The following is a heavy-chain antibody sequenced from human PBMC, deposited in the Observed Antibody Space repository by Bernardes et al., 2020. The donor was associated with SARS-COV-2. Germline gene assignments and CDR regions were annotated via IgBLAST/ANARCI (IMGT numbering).Heavy chain of an antibody. Sequence: GGSLRLSCTTSGFTFGDYALNWFRQAPGKGLEWVSLIRAKAYGGTAEYAASVRGRFTISRDDSKNIAYLQMNSLKTEDTAVYYCTRSSTWYFDFWGQGTLVTVSS. CDR2: IRAKAYGGTA. J-gene: IGHJ4*02. CDR1: GFTFGDYA. CDR3: TRSSTWYFDF. D-gene: IGHD6-6*01. V-gene: IGHV3-49*03.